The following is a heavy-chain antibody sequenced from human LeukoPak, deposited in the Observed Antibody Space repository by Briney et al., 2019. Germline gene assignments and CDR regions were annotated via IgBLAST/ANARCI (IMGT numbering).Heavy chain of an antibody. CDR2: ISSSGSYI. D-gene: IGHD3-10*02. CDR3: AELGITMIGGV. CDR1: GFTFDSCS. Sequence: GGSLRLSCAASGFTFDSCSMNWVRQAPGKGLEWVSSISSSGSYIYYADSVKGRFTISRDNAKNSLYLQMNSLRAEDTAVYYCAELGITMIGGVWGKGTTVTISS. J-gene: IGHJ6*04. V-gene: IGHV3-21*01.